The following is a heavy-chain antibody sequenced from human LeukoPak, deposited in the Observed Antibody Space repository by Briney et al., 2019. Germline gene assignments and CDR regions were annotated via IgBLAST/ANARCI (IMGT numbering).Heavy chain of an antibody. D-gene: IGHD3-10*01. J-gene: IGHJ5*02. CDR1: NLVFSDYY. Sequence: PGGSLRLSCAASNLVFSDYYMSWVRQAPGKGLQWVSYISSGGDSIYYADSVRGRFTISRDNAKNSLYLQMNSLRADDTAVYYCAREMDGEYGSGTSYDLWGQGNMVTVSS. CDR2: ISSGGDSI. CDR3: AREMDGEYGSGTSYDL. V-gene: IGHV3-11*01.